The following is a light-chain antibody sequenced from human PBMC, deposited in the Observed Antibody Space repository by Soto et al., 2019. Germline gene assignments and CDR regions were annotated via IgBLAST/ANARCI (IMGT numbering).Light chain of an antibody. V-gene: IGKV3D-20*02. CDR2: DAS. CDR1: QSVSSSY. Sequence: EIVLTQSPGTLSLSPGERATLSCRASQSVSSSYLAWYQQKPGQAPRLLIYDASSRATGIPDRFSGGGSGTDFTLTISSLEPEDFAVYYCQQRSSAITFGQGTRLEI. J-gene: IGKJ5*01. CDR3: QQRSSAIT.